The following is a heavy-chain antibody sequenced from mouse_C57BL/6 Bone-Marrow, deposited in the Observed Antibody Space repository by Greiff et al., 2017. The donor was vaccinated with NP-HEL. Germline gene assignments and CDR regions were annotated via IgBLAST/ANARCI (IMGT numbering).Heavy chain of an antibody. CDR1: GFNIKNTY. V-gene: IGHV14-3*01. D-gene: IGHD2-2*01. CDR2: IDPANGNT. J-gene: IGHJ2*01. CDR3: ADGLWLDYFDY. Sequence: VQLQQSVAELVRPGASVKLSCTASGFNIKNTYMHWVKQRPEQGLEWIGRIDPANGNTNYALKFQGKATLTADKSSNTAYLQLSSLTSEDTAIYYCADGLWLDYFDYWGQGTTLTVSS.